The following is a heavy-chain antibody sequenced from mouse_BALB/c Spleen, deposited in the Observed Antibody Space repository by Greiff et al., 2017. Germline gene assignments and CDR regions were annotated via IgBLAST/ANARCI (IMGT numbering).Heavy chain of an antibody. CDR2: INPSSGYT. V-gene: IGHV1-4*02. D-gene: IGHD2-4*01. CDR1: GYTFTSYT. J-gene: IGHJ4*01. CDR3: ARSMITTWAMDY. Sequence: QVQLKQSAAELARPGASVKMSCKASGYTFTSYTMHWVKQRPGQGLEWIGYINPSSGYTEYNQKFKDKTTLTADKSSSTAYMQLSSLTSEDSAVYYCARSMITTWAMDYWGQGTSVTVSS.